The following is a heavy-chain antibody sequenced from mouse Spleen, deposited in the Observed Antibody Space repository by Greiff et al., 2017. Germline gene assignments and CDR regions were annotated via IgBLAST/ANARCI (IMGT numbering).Heavy chain of an antibody. V-gene: IGHV2-6-1*01. D-gene: IGHD3-1*01. Sequence: QVQLQQSGPGLVAPSQSLSITCTISGFSLTSYGVHWVRQPPGKGLEWLVVIWSDGSTTYNSALKSRLSISKDNSKSQVFLKMNSLQTDDTAMYYCARQLGLLYAMDYWGQGTSVTVSS. CDR3: ARQLGLLYAMDY. J-gene: IGHJ4*01. CDR1: GFSLTSYG. CDR2: IWSDGST.